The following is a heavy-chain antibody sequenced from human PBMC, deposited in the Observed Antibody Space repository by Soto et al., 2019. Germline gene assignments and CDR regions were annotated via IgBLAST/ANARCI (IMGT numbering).Heavy chain of an antibody. CDR1: GFTFDDYA. D-gene: IGHD2-15*01. CDR2: ISWNSGSI. CDR3: AKALSVAPSDAFDI. J-gene: IGHJ3*02. V-gene: IGHV3-9*01. Sequence: GGSLRLSCAASGFTFDDYAMHWVRQAPGKGLEWVSGISWNSGSIGYADSVKGRFTISRDNAKNSLYLQMNSLRAEDTALYYCAKALSVAPSDAFDIWGQGTMVTVSS.